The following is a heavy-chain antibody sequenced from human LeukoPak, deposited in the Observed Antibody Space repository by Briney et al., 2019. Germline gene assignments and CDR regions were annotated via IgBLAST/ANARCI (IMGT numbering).Heavy chain of an antibody. Sequence: SETLSLTCTVSGVSISSYDWSWVRQPPGKGLEWIGYIYYSGSTNYNPSLKSRVTISVDTYNKQFSVKLTSVAPADTVVYYCATHRGYSYGYDAFDMWGQGTMVTVSS. J-gene: IGHJ3*02. CDR2: IYYSGST. CDR3: ATHRGYSYGYDAFDM. V-gene: IGHV4-59*08. CDR1: GVSISSYD. D-gene: IGHD5-18*01.